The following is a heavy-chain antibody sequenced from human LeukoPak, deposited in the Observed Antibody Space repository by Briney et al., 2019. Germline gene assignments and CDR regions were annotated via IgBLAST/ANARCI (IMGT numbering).Heavy chain of an antibody. D-gene: IGHD4-17*01. Sequence: GRSLRLSCAASGFTFSSYSMNWVRQAPGKGLEWVSSISSSSSYIYYADSVKGRFTISRDNSKNTLYLQMNSPRAEDMAVYYCARAPPTVTKHGMDVWGQGTTVTVS. CDR1: GFTFSSYS. CDR3: ARAPPTVTKHGMDV. J-gene: IGHJ6*02. V-gene: IGHV3-21*04. CDR2: ISSSSSYI.